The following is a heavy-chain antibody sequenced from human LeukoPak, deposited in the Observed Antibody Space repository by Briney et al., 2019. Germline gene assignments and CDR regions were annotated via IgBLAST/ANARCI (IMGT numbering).Heavy chain of an antibody. V-gene: IGHV5-51*01. CDR2: VNHDDSNT. D-gene: IGHD3-10*01. Sequence: GESLKISCKGSGYSFTTHWIGWVRQMPGKGLEWMGIVNHDDSNTIYSPSFQGQVTISADKSTTTAYLHWSSLKASDTAMYYCARLRWPRGGRSSFDYWGQGALVTVS. CDR3: ARLRWPRGGRSSFDY. CDR1: GYSFTTHW. J-gene: IGHJ4*02.